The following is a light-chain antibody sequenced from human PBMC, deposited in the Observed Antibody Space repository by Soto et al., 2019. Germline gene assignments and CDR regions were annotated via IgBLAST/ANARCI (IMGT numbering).Light chain of an antibody. CDR2: DAS. J-gene: IGKJ3*01. V-gene: IGKV3-11*01. CDR1: QSVSSY. Sequence: EIVLTQSPATLSLSPGERATLSCRASQSVSSYLAWYQQKPGQAPRLLIYDASNRATGIPARFSGSGSGTDFTFTISSLEPEDFAVYYCPQRSNWPPVFGPGTKVDIK. CDR3: PQRSNWPPV.